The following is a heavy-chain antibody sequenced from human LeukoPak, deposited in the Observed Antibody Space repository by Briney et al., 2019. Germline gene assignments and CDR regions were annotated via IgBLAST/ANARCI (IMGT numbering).Heavy chain of an antibody. D-gene: IGHD2-8*01. CDR3: AKGGNGALDY. Sequence: GGSLRLSCAASGFTVSDSYMTWVRQAPGKGLDWVSVIYSGAGSYYADSVKGRFTISRDNSKNTVYLQMNSLRDEDTPIYYCAKGGNGALDYWGRGTLVTVSS. CDR2: IYSGAGS. V-gene: IGHV3-53*01. J-gene: IGHJ4*02. CDR1: GFTVSDSY.